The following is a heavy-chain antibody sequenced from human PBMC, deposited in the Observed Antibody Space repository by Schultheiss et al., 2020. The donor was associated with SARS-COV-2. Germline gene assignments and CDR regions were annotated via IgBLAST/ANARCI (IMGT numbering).Heavy chain of an antibody. D-gene: IGHD4/OR15-4a*01. J-gene: IGHJ3*02. V-gene: IGHV4-59*01. CDR2: ISYTGSP. CDR1: SGSLIPYY. Sequence: SETLSLTCTVSSGSLIPYYWTWIRQPPGKGLAWIGYISYTGSPSYNPSLKSRVTFSLDTYKKQFSLWLNSVTAADTAVYYCARDQDYGRSAFDIWGQGTMVT. CDR3: ARDQDYGRSAFDI.